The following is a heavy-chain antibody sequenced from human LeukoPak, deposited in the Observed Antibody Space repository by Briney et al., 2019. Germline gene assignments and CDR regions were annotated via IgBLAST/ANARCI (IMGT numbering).Heavy chain of an antibody. CDR1: GGSINSYY. D-gene: IGHD1-26*01. J-gene: IGHJ4*02. CDR3: ARAGYTINYYSLDY. V-gene: IGHV4-4*07. CDR2: IYTTGST. Sequence: PSETLSVTCTVSGGSINSYYWGWIRQPAGKGLEWIGRIYTTGSTNYNPSLKSRVTISVDTSKNQFSLKLTSVTAADTAMYYCARAGYTINYYSLDYWGQGTLVTVSS.